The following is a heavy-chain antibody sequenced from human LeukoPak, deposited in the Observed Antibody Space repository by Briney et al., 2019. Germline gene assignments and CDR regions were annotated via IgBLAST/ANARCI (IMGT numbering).Heavy chain of an antibody. D-gene: IGHD3-22*01. CDR2: ISSSSSYI. CDR1: GFTFSSYS. CDR3: ARGVYYYDSSGYLY. Sequence: PGGSLRLSCAASGFTFSSYSMNWVRQAPGKGPEWVSSISSSSSYIYYADSVKGRFTISRDNAKNSLYLQMNSLRAEDTAVYYCARGVYYYDSSGYLYWGQGTLVTVSS. J-gene: IGHJ4*02. V-gene: IGHV3-21*01.